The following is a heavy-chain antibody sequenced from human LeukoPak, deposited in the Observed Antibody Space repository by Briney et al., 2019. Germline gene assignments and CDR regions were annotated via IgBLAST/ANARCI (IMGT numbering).Heavy chain of an antibody. J-gene: IGHJ3*02. CDR3: ARDYYDSSGDAFDI. D-gene: IGHD3-22*01. Sequence: ASVKVSCKASGYTFTSFYMHWVRQAPGQGLEWMGIINPRGGSATSAQKFQGRVTLTRDTSTSTVYMELSRLRSDDTAVYYCARDYYDSSGDAFDIWGQGTMVTVSS. CDR1: GYTFTSFY. CDR2: INPRGGSA. V-gene: IGHV1-46*01.